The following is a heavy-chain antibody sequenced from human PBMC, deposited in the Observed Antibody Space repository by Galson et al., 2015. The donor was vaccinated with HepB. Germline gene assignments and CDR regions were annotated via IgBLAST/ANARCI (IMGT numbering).Heavy chain of an antibody. CDR1: GGSISSYY. V-gene: IGHV4-59*08. CDR2: IYYSGST. J-gene: IGHJ4*02. Sequence: LSLTCTVSGGSISSYYWSWIRQPPGKGLEWIGYIYYSGSTNYNPSLKSRVTISVDTSKNQFSLKLSSVTAADTAVYYCARYTAMAQQKDYYFDYWGQGTLVTVSS. D-gene: IGHD5-18*01. CDR3: ARYTAMAQQKDYYFDY.